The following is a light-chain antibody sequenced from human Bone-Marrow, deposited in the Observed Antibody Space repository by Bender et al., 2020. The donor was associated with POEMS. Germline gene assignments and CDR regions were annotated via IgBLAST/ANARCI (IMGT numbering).Light chain of an antibody. J-gene: IGLJ3*02. CDR1: SSDVGDYDH. Sequence: QSALTQPRSVSGSPGQSVTISCTGTSSDVGDYDHVSWYQHHPGKTPKLIIYDVDQRPPGVPDRFSGSKSGTSASLAISGLQSEDEADYYCAAWEDSLNGWVFGGGTKLTVL. CDR2: DVD. V-gene: IGLV2-11*01. CDR3: AAWEDSLNGWV.